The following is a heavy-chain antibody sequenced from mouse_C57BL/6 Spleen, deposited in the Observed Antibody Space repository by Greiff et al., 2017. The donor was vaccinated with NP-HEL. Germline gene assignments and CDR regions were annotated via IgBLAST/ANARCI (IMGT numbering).Heavy chain of an antibody. CDR1: GFTFSSYG. V-gene: IGHV5-6*01. D-gene: IGHD2-3*01. J-gene: IGHJ4*01. Sequence: EVKLQESAGDLVKPGGSLKLSCAASGFTFSSYGMSWVRQTPDKRLEWVATISSGGSYTYYPDSVKGRFTIPRDNAKNTLYLQMSSLKSEDTAMYYCARQGAYDGYYAMDYWGQGTSVTVSS. CDR3: ARQGAYDGYYAMDY. CDR2: ISSGGSYT.